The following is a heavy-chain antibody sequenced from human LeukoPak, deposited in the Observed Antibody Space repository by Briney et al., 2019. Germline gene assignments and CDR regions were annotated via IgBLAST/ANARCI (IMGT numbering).Heavy chain of an antibody. D-gene: IGHD3-3*01. CDR3: ARGVRY. V-gene: IGHV4-34*01. Sequence: SETLSLTCAAYGGSFSGYYWSWIRQPPGKGLEWIGEINHSGSTNYNPSLKSRVTISVDTSKNQFSLKLSSVTAADTAVYYCARGVRYWGQGTLVTVSS. J-gene: IGHJ4*02. CDR1: GGSFSGYY. CDR2: INHSGST.